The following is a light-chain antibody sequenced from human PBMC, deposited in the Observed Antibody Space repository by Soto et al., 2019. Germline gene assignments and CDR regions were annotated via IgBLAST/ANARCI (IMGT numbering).Light chain of an antibody. CDR1: SSDVGSSNL. CDR3: CSFAGSSTFVV. J-gene: IGLJ1*01. CDR2: EGS. V-gene: IGLV2-23*01. Sequence: QSALTQPASVSGSPGQSITISCTGTSSDVGSSNLVSWYQQHPGKAPKLIIYEGSRRPSGVSGRFSGSKSGNTASLTISGLQAEDEADYYCCSFAGSSTFVVFGTGTKVTVL.